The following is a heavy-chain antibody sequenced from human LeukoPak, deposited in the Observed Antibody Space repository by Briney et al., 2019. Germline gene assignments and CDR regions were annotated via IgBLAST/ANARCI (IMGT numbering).Heavy chain of an antibody. CDR2: ISAYNGHT. D-gene: IGHD6-13*01. Sequence: ASVRVSCKASNYTYTDYGINWVRQAPGQGLEWVGWISAYNGHTYYAQKFQGRITMTTDTSTTTAHMELRSLRSDDTAVYYCARARTLIAAAGTFSYWGQGTLVTVSS. J-gene: IGHJ4*02. CDR3: ARARTLIAAAGTFSY. V-gene: IGHV1-18*01. CDR1: NYTYTDYG.